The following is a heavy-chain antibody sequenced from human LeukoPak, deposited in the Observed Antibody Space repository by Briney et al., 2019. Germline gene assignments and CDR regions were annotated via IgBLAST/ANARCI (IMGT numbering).Heavy chain of an antibody. V-gene: IGHV4-34*01. CDR1: GGSVSGYY. Sequence: PSETLSLTCAVSGGSVSGYYWSWLRQPPGKGLEWIGKISHSGSSNYKPSLNSRVTISVDTSTNQFSLRLYSVTAADTAVYYCARSANAFDIWGQGTMVTVSS. CDR3: ARSANAFDI. J-gene: IGHJ3*02. CDR2: ISHSGSS.